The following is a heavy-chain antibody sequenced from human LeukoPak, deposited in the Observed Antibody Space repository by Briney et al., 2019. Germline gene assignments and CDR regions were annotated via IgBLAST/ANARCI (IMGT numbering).Heavy chain of an antibody. D-gene: IGHD6-13*01. CDR1: GYTFTSYA. CDR3: ARDIRYSSSWYFPHYYYYGMDV. V-gene: IGHV7-4-1*02. Sequence: ASVKVSCKASGYTFTSYAMNWVRQAPGRGLEWMGWINTNTGNPTYAQGFTGRFVFSLDTSVSTAYLQISSLKAEDTAVYYCARDIRYSSSWYFPHYYYYGMDVWGQGTTVTVSS. J-gene: IGHJ6*02. CDR2: INTNTGNP.